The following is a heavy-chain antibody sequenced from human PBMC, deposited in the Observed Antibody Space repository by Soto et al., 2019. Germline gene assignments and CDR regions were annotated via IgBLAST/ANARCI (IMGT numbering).Heavy chain of an antibody. V-gene: IGHV1-69*06. CDR2: IIPIFGTA. J-gene: IGHJ5*02. Sequence: SVKVSCKASGYTFTGYYMHWVRQAPGQGLEWMGGIIPIFGTANYAQKFQGRVTITADKSTSTAYMELSSLRSEDTAVYYCARVPRIAAAGTWFDPWGQGTLVTVSS. CDR3: ARVPRIAAAGTWFDP. D-gene: IGHD6-13*01. CDR1: GYTFTGYY.